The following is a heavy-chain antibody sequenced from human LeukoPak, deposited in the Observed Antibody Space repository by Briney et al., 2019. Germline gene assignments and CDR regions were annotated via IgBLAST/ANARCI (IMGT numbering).Heavy chain of an antibody. J-gene: IGHJ4*02. D-gene: IGHD1-26*01. Sequence: GASVKVSCKASGYTFTGYYMHWVRQAPGQGLEWMGWINPNSGGTNYAQKFQGRVTMTRDTSISTGYMELSSLRSDDTAVYYCARPTATVRAITPFDHWGQGTLVTVSS. CDR1: GYTFTGYY. CDR2: INPNSGGT. V-gene: IGHV1-2*02. CDR3: ARPTATVRAITPFDH.